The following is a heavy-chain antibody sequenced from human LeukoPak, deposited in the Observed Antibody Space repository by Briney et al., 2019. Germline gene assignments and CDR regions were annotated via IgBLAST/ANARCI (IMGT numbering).Heavy chain of an antibody. J-gene: IGHJ5*02. CDR2: INPNSGGT. CDR1: GYTFTGYY. CDR3: ARDKRYCSGGSCPNNWFDP. V-gene: IGHV1-2*06. D-gene: IGHD2-15*01. Sequence: ASVKVSCKASGYTFTGYYMHWVRQAPGQGLEWMGRINPNSGGTNYAQKFQGRVTMTRDTSISTACMELSRLRSDDTAVYYCARDKRYCSGGSCPNNWFDPWGQGTLVTVSS.